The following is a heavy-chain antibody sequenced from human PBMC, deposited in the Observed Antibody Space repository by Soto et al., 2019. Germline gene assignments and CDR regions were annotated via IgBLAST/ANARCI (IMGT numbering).Heavy chain of an antibody. D-gene: IGHD6-19*01. V-gene: IGHV1-18*04. Sequence: QVQLVQSGAKVKKPGASVKVSCKASGYTFTSYGISWVRQAPGQGLEWMGWISAYNGNTNYAQKLQGRVTMTTDTSTSTAYMELRSLRSDDTAVYYCAREDSSGWYSARWFDPWGQGTLVTVSS. CDR3: AREDSSGWYSARWFDP. CDR2: ISAYNGNT. J-gene: IGHJ5*02. CDR1: GYTFTSYG.